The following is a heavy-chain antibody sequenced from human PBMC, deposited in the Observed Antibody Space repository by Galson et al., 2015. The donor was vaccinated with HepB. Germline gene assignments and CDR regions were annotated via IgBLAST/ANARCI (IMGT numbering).Heavy chain of an antibody. D-gene: IGHD3-3*01. V-gene: IGHV3-53*05. CDR2: IETGGRT. CDR1: GLTVSDNF. CDR3: AREKNRSGYSYYYMDA. Sequence: SLRLSCAVSGLTVSDNFMSWVRQAPGKGLEWVSVIETGGRTHDADSVKGRFTISRDKSKNTVFFQMDSLRAEDTAVYYCAREKNRSGYSYYYMDAWGKGTTVTVSS. J-gene: IGHJ6*03.